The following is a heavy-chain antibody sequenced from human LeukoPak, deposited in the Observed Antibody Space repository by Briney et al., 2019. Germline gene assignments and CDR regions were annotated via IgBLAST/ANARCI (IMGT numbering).Heavy chain of an antibody. J-gene: IGHJ3*02. Sequence: GGSLRLSCVASGYTFSRHGMHWVRQAPDKGLEWVAIIWYDGSYKYYADSVQGRFTISRDDSKNTLYLQMNSLRAEDTAVYYCARTITDDHNRLGALDTWGQGTMVTVSS. D-gene: IGHD1-14*01. CDR3: ARTITDDHNRLGALDT. V-gene: IGHV3-33*01. CDR2: IWYDGSYK. CDR1: GYTFSRHG.